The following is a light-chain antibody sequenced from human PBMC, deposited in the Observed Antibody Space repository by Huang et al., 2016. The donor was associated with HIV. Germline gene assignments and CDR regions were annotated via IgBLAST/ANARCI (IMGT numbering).Light chain of an antibody. CDR3: QQRSKWPLT. CDR1: QSVTSY. Sequence: EIVLTQSPVTLSLSPGERATLSCRASQSVTSYLAWFQQKPGQAPRLLIYDASNSATGIPARFSVSGSGTDFTLTISSLEPEDFAVYYCQQRSKWPLTFGGGTKVEIK. J-gene: IGKJ4*01. V-gene: IGKV3-11*01. CDR2: DAS.